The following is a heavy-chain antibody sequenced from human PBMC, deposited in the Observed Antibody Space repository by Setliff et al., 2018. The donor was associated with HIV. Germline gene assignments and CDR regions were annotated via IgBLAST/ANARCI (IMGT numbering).Heavy chain of an antibody. Sequence: PGGSLRLSCAASGFTFRTSVMAWVRQAPGRGLEWVAKIKQDGSDKYYVDSVKGRFTISRDNAKNSLYLQMNSLRAEDTAMYYCARLGTARSFDIWGLGTLVTVSS. D-gene: IGHD7-27*01. CDR1: GFTFRTSV. CDR3: ARLGTARSFDI. J-gene: IGHJ4*01. CDR2: IKQDGSDK. V-gene: IGHV3-7*01.